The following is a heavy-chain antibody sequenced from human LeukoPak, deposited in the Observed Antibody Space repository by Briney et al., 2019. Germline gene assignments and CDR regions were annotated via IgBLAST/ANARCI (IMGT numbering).Heavy chain of an antibody. CDR1: GYTFTRYY. Sequence: AASVKVSCKASGYTFTRYYMHWVRQAPGQGLEWMGIINPSGGSTSYAQKFQGRVTMTRDMSTSTVYMELSSLRSEDTAVYYCAREGRGVPGAIAAVKGFDYWGQGTLVTVSS. D-gene: IGHD6-13*01. CDR2: INPSGGST. CDR3: AREGRGVPGAIAAVKGFDY. J-gene: IGHJ4*02. V-gene: IGHV1-46*01.